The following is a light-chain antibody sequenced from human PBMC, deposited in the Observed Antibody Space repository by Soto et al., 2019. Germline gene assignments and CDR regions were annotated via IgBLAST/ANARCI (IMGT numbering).Light chain of an antibody. CDR2: GAS. CDR1: QGIRNY. V-gene: IGKV1-16*01. J-gene: IGKJ4*01. CDR3: QHYESYPFT. Sequence: DIRMTQSPSSLSASVGDRITITCRASQGIRNYLAWFQQKPGTAPKSLIYGASSLQSGVPSRFSGSGSGTDFTLTISSLQPEDFATYYCQHYESYPFTFGGGTKVEI.